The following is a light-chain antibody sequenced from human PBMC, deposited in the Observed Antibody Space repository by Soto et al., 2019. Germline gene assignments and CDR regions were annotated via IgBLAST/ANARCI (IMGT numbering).Light chain of an antibody. J-gene: IGKJ5*01. V-gene: IGKV2-30*01. CDR1: QSLVYSDGNTY. CDR3: MQGTHWPLT. CDR2: KIS. Sequence: DVVMTQSPLSLPVTLGQPSSVSCNFSQSLVYSDGNTYLQCFQQRPGQSPRRLIYKISNRDSGVPDRFSGSGSGTDFTLQISRVEAEDVGVYYCMQGTHWPLTFGQGTRLEIK.